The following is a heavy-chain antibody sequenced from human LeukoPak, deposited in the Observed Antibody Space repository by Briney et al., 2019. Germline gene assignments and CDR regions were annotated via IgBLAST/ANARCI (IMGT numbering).Heavy chain of an antibody. CDR2: IYPGDSGT. Sequence: ESLKISCKASGYSFPSYWISWVRQMPGKGLEWMGVIYPGDSGTRYSPSFQGQVTISADKSIGTAYLQWASLKASDTAMYYCARSYSSSSSFDYWGQGTLVTVSS. V-gene: IGHV5-51*01. CDR3: ARSYSSSSSFDY. J-gene: IGHJ4*02. CDR1: GYSFPSYW. D-gene: IGHD6-6*01.